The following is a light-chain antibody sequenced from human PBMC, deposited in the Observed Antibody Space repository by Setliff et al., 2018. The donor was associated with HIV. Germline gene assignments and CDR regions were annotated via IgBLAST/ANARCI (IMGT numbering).Light chain of an antibody. CDR2: DVY. CDR1: SSDVGASDS. Sequence: QSALTQPASVSGSPGQSITISCTGTSSDVGASDSVSWYQQHPGEAPKLIIYDVYNRPSEDSYRFSGSKSGNTASLTISGLQAADDADYYCHSYTSSGSGVFGTGTRSPS. J-gene: IGLJ1*01. V-gene: IGLV2-14*03. CDR3: HSYTSSGSGV.